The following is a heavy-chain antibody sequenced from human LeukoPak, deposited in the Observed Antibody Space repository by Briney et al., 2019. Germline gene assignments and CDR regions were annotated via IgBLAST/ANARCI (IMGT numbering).Heavy chain of an antibody. Sequence: ASVKVSCKASGYTFTGYYMQWVRQAPGQALEWMGWINPNSGGTNYAQKFQGRVTMTRDTSISTAYMELSRLRSDDTAVYYCARGVVVPAAISRYDAFDFWGQGIMVTVSS. CDR3: ARGVVVPAAISRYDAFDF. D-gene: IGHD2-2*02. V-gene: IGHV1-2*02. J-gene: IGHJ3*01. CDR1: GYTFTGYY. CDR2: INPNSGGT.